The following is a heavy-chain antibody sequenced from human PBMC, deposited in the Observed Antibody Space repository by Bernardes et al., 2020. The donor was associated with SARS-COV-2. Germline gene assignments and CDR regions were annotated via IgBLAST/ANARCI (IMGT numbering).Heavy chain of an antibody. V-gene: IGHV1-69*13. CDR3: ARETIYNSSPVGGPNNWFDP. J-gene: IGHJ5*02. Sequence: SVEVCWKASGGTFSNYAISWVRQAPGQGLEWMGGIIPIFGSANYAQKFQGRVTITADESTSTAYMELSSLRSEDTAVYYCARETIYNSSPVGGPNNWFDPWGQGTLVTVSS. CDR2: IIPIFGSA. CDR1: GGTFSNYA. D-gene: IGHD6-6*01.